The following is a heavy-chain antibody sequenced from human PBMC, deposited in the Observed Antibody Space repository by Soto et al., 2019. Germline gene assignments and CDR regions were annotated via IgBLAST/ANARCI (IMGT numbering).Heavy chain of an antibody. D-gene: IGHD3-3*01. Sequence: GGSLRLSCAASGFTFSSYDMSWVRQAPGKGLEWVSVISGSGGSTYYADSVKGRFTISRDSSKNTLYLQMNSLRAEDMTVYYISKDITPYYDFWSGLGFDSWGQGTLVTVSS. V-gene: IGHV3-23*01. CDR2: ISGSGGST. CDR3: SKDITPYYDFWSGLGFDS. CDR1: GFTFSSYD. J-gene: IGHJ5*01.